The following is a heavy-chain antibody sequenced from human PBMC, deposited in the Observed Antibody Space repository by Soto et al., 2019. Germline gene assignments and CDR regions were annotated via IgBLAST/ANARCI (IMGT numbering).Heavy chain of an antibody. V-gene: IGHV1-69*13. CDR2: IISIFGTA. CDR1: GGTFSSYA. Sequence: ASVKVSCKASGGTFSSYAISWVRQAPGQGLEWMGGIISIFGTATYAKKFQGSEAITADESTITADMLLSSLRTEYAAVIYCSRERATNYVGAFDIWGQGTMVTVSS. CDR3: SRERATNYVGAFDI. D-gene: IGHD1-7*01. J-gene: IGHJ3*02.